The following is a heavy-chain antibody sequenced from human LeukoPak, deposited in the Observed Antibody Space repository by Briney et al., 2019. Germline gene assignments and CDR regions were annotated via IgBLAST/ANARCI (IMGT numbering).Heavy chain of an antibody. D-gene: IGHD4-17*01. CDR1: GFTFGDYA. J-gene: IGHJ4*02. Sequence: PGGSLRLSCTASGFTFGDYAMSWFRQAPGKGLEWVGFIRSKAYGGTTEYAASVKGRFTISRDDSKSIAYPQMNSLKTEDTAVYYCTRDYGDSTLGDFDYWGQGTLVTVSS. V-gene: IGHV3-49*03. CDR2: IRSKAYGGTT. CDR3: TRDYGDSTLGDFDY.